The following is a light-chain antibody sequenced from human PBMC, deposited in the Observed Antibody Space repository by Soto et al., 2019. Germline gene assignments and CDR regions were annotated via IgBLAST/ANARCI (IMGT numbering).Light chain of an antibody. CDR3: QQYNDWRLYT. CDR1: QSVNSN. CDR2: GAS. J-gene: IGKJ2*01. Sequence: EIVMTQSPTIVSVSPGERATLSCRASQSVNSNLAWYQQKPGQAPRLLISGASTRAPGIAARFSGSGSGTNVTLSISGLQSADFAVYYCQQYNDWRLYTFGQGTQLEIK. V-gene: IGKV3-15*01.